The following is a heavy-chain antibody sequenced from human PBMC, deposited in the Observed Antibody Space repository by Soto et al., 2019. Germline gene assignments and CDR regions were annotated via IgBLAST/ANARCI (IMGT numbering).Heavy chain of an antibody. Sequence: GGSLRLSCAASGFTFASYGMMWVRQAPGKGLEWVSTISDSADSTYYADSVKGRFTISRDNPDNTLYLQMNSLRAEDTAIYYCAKDSGYSYGYFEGSWGQGALVTVSS. V-gene: IGHV3-23*01. J-gene: IGHJ5*02. CDR1: GFTFASYG. D-gene: IGHD5-18*01. CDR2: ISDSADST. CDR3: AKDSGYSYGYFEGS.